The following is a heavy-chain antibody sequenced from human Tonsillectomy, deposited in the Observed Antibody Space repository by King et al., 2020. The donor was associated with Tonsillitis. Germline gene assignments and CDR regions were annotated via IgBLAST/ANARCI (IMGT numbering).Heavy chain of an antibody. Sequence: QLQESGSGLVKPSQTLSLTCAVSGGSISSGGYSWSWIRQPPGKGLEWIGYIYHSGSTYYNPSLKSRVTISVDRSKNQFSLKLSSVTAADTAVYYCASSPPRLGPPDVWGQGTTVPVSS. D-gene: IGHD4-11*01. V-gene: IGHV4-30-2*01. CDR3: ASSPPRLGPPDV. CDR1: GGSISSGGYS. CDR2: IYHSGST. J-gene: IGHJ6*02.